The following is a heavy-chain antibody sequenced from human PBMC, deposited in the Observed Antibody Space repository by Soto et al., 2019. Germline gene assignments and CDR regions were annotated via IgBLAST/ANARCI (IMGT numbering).Heavy chain of an antibody. D-gene: IGHD1-26*01. CDR3: ARGGRSIVGALYYFDY. CDR2: INHSGST. Sequence: QVQLQQWGAGLLKPSETLSLTCAVYGGSFSGYYWSWIRQPPGKGLEWIGEINHSGSTNYNPSLKRRVTISVDTSKNQFSLKLSSVTAADTAVYYCARGGRSIVGALYYFDYWGQGTLVTVSS. V-gene: IGHV4-34*01. J-gene: IGHJ4*02. CDR1: GGSFSGYY.